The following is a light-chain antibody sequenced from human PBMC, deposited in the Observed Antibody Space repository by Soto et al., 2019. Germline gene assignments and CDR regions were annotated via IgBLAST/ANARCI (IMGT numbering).Light chain of an antibody. CDR3: QQYGSSPR. CDR1: QSVSSSY. CDR2: GAS. Sequence: IVLTQSPGTLSLSPGERATLSCRASQSVSSSYLAWYQQKPGQAPRLLIYGASSRATGISERFSGSGSRTDFTLTISRLEPEDFAVYYWQQYGSSPRFGQGTKVEIK. V-gene: IGKV3-20*01. J-gene: IGKJ1*01.